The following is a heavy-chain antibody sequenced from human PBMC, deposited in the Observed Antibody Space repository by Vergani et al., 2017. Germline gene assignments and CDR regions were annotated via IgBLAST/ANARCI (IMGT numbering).Heavy chain of an antibody. Sequence: QVKLQESGPGLVKPSETLSLTCTVSGASVNPYYWSWIRQPPGKGLEWMGYVSFRGATPYDPSVQGRMTISLNTSNNQFSLYLTSVTAADTAVYYCARSRIYYGAGSPDYWGQGTLVTVSS. J-gene: IGHJ4*02. CDR1: GASVNPYY. D-gene: IGHD3-10*01. V-gene: IGHV4-59*02. CDR2: VSFRGAT. CDR3: ARSRIYYGAGSPDY.